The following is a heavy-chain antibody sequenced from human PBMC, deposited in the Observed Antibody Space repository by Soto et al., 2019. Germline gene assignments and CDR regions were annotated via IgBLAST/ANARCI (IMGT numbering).Heavy chain of an antibody. Sequence: SETLSLTCAVYGGSFSGYYWSWIRQPPGKGLEWIGEINHSGSTNYNPSLKSRVTISVDTSKNQFSLKLSSVTAADTAVYYCTRGLFQLERRDDAFDIWGQGTMVTVSS. CDR3: TRGLFQLERRDDAFDI. J-gene: IGHJ3*02. CDR1: GGSFSGYY. D-gene: IGHD1-1*01. V-gene: IGHV4-34*01. CDR2: INHSGST.